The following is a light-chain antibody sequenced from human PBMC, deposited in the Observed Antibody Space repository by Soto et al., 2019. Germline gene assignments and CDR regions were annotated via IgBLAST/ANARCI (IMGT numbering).Light chain of an antibody. CDR1: SGHSSYA. CDR3: QTWGTAIHDVV. V-gene: IGLV4-69*01. CDR2: LNSDGSH. J-gene: IGLJ2*01. Sequence: QLVLTQSPSASASLGASVKLTCTLNSGHSSYAIAWHQQQPGKGPRYLMKLNSDGSHNKGDGIPDRLSGSSSGAERHLTISSLQSEDEADYYCQTWGTAIHDVVFGGGTKLTVL.